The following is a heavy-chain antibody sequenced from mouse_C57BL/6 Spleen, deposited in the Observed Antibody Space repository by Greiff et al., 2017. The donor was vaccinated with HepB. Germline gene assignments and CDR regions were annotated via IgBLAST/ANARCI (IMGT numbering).Heavy chain of an antibody. CDR1: GYTFTSYW. CDR3: AREGGSGPYYFDY. CDR2: INPSNGGT. D-gene: IGHD3-2*02. V-gene: IGHV1-53*01. Sequence: VQLQQPGTELVKPGASVKLSCKASGYTFTSYWMHWVKQRPGQGLEWIRNINPSNGGTNYNEKFKSKATLTVDKSSSTAYMQLSSLTSEDSAVYYCAREGGSGPYYFDYWGQGTTLTVSS. J-gene: IGHJ2*01.